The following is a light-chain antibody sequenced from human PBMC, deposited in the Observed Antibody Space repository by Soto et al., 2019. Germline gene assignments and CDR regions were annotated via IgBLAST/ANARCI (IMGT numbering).Light chain of an antibody. CDR3: SSYTSSNTFYV. CDR1: SSDVGGYYY. V-gene: IGLV2-14*01. CDR2: QVS. Sequence: QSVLTQPASVSWSPGQSITISCTGTSSDVGGYYYVSWYQHHPGKAPKLMIYQVSNRPSGVSNRFSGSKSGNTASLTISGLQAEDEADYYCSSYTSSNTFYVFGTGTKVTVL. J-gene: IGLJ1*01.